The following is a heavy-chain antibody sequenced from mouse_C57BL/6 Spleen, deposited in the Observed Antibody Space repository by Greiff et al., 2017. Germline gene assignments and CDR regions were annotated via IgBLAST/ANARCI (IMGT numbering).Heavy chain of an antibody. CDR2: ILPGSGST. V-gene: IGHV1-9*01. Sequence: QVQLQQSGAELMKPGASVKLSCKATGYTFTGYWIEWVKQRPGHGLEWIGEILPGSGSTNYNEKFKGKATFTADTSSNTAYMQLSSLTTEDSAIYYCAREGTTVVAPKRLRYFDVWGTGTTVTVSS. CDR3: AREGTTVVAPKRLRYFDV. D-gene: IGHD1-1*01. CDR1: GYTFTGYW. J-gene: IGHJ1*03.